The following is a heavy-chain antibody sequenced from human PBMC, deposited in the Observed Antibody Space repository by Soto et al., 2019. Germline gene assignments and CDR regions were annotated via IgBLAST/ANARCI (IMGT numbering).Heavy chain of an antibody. V-gene: IGHV4-39*01. CDR1: GGSISRSDYY. J-gene: IGHJ4*01. Sequence: SETLSLTCAVSGGSISRSDYYWGWIRQPPGKGLEWIGSIHYSGNTHYNPSLESRVTISVDTSKNQVSLNLISVTATDTAVYFCARMGYDSSASYDDIDYWGHGTPVPVSS. CDR3: ARMGYDSSASYDDIDY. D-gene: IGHD3-22*01. CDR2: IHYSGNT.